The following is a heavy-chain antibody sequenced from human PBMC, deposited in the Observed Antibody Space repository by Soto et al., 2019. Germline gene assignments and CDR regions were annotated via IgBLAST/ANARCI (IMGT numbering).Heavy chain of an antibody. CDR2: TYYRSKWYN. CDR1: GDSVSSNSAA. J-gene: IGHJ4*02. V-gene: IGHV6-1*01. CDR3: APCRDIYGEFCAQFDH. D-gene: IGHD3-16*01. Sequence: PSQTLSLTCAISGDSVSSNSAAWNWIRQSPSRGLEWLGRTYYRSKWYNDYAVSVKSRITINPDTSKNQISLQLNSVTPEDTAVYYCAPCRDIYGEFCAQFDHWGPGILVTVSS.